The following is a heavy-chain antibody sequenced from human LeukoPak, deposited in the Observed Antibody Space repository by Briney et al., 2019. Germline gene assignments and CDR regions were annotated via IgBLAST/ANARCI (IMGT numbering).Heavy chain of an antibody. D-gene: IGHD4-17*01. CDR3: VTVTTHSGGY. Sequence: GGSLRLSCAASGFTFSSYSMNWVRQAPGKGLEWVSSISSVSSNIYYADSVKGRFTISRDNAKNSLYLQMNSLRAEDTALYYCVTVTTHSGGYWGQGTLVTVSS. CDR1: GFTFSSYS. J-gene: IGHJ4*02. V-gene: IGHV3-21*06. CDR2: ISSVSSNI.